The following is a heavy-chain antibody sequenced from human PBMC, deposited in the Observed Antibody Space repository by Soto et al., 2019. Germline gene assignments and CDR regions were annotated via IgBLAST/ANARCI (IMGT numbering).Heavy chain of an antibody. D-gene: IGHD3-3*01. J-gene: IGHJ4*02. Sequence: GESLKISCKGSGYRFTSYWIGLVRQMPGKGLEWMGIIYPGDSDTRYSPSFQGQVTISADKSISTAFLQWRSLQASDTAMYYCARRYDNADYWTYWGQGTLVTVSS. CDR1: GYRFTSYW. CDR3: ARRYDNADYWTY. CDR2: IYPGDSDT. V-gene: IGHV5-51*01.